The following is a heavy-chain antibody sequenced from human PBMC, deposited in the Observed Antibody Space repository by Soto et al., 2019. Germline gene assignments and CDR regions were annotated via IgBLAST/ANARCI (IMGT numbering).Heavy chain of an antibody. V-gene: IGHV1-18*01. CDR3: AREGYYSGSGSFSPPRYYGMDV. Sequence: QIQLVQSGAEVKKPGASVKVSCKASGYTFISYGISWVRQAPGQGLEWMGWISPYNDNTKYAQTRQGRVTLTTDTSTRTAYMELRTLRSDDTAVYYCAREGYYSGSGSFSPPRYYGMDVWGQGTTVTVSS. CDR1: GYTFISYG. CDR2: ISPYNDNT. J-gene: IGHJ6*02. D-gene: IGHD3-10*01.